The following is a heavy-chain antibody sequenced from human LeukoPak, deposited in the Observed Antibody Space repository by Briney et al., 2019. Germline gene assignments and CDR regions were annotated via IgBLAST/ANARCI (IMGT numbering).Heavy chain of an antibody. J-gene: IGHJ6*02. CDR1: EFTFSSYS. D-gene: IGHD2/OR15-2a*01. CDR3: ARNRFYSMVV. V-gene: IGHV3-48*04. CDR2: ISSGGIGTI. Sequence: GGSLRLSCAASEFTFSSYSMNWVRQAPGKGLEWVSYISSGGIGTIYYADSVKGRFTISRDNAKKSLYLQMKKPRAEHTAVYYCARNRFYSMVVWGQGTTVTVSS.